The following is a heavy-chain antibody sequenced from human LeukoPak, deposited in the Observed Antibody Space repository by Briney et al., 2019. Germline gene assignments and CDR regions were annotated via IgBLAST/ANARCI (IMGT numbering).Heavy chain of an antibody. CDR1: GYTFTSYG. J-gene: IGHJ3*02. CDR2: ISAYNGNT. D-gene: IGHD4-11*01. V-gene: IGHV1-18*01. Sequence: ASVKVSCKASGYTFTSYGISWVRQAPGQGLEWMGWISAYNGNTNYAQKLQGRVTMTTDTSTSTAYMELRSLRSDDTAVYYCASFLDYSPTTGSPRPPMGDDAFDIWGQGTMVTVSS. CDR3: ASFLDYSPTTGSPRPPMGDDAFDI.